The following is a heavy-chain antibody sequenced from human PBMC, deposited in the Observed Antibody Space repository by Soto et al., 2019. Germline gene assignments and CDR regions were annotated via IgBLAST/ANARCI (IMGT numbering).Heavy chain of an antibody. CDR3: ARADRTLVTSYSLDV. D-gene: IGHD2-21*02. CDR1: GGSFSGHY. V-gene: IGHV4-34*01. Sequence: ASETLSLTCAVYGGSFSGHYWTWIRQPPGKGLEWIGEINHSGTINFNPSLKSRLTISLDTSKKHFSLKLSSVTDADTAAYYCARADRTLVTSYSLDVWGQGTTVTVSS. CDR2: INHSGTI. J-gene: IGHJ6*02.